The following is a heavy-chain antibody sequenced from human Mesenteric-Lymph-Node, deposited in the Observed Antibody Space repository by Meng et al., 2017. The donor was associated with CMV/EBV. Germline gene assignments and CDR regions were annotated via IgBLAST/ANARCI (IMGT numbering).Heavy chain of an antibody. CDR2: ISSSSSYI. Sequence: GESLKISCAASGFTFSSYSMNWVRQAPGKGLEWVSSISSSSSYIYYADSVKGRFTISRDNAKNSLYLQMNSLRAEDTAVYYCAKDRLVGYAPGYFDYWGQGTLVTVSS. D-gene: IGHD2-15*01. V-gene: IGHV3-21*01. CDR1: GFTFSSYS. CDR3: AKDRLVGYAPGYFDY. J-gene: IGHJ4*02.